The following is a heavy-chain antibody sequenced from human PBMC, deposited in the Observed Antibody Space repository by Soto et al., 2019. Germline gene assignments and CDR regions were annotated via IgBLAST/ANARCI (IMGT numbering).Heavy chain of an antibody. Sequence: EVQLLKSGGGLVQPGGSLALSCTASGFTFNNYALSWVRQAPGKGLEWVSGISGSGLSTYYADLVKGRFSISRDSSTNTVHLQMNSRRAEDTALYYCVKSRGSSGLYYFDDWGQGTLVTVSS. CDR2: ISGSGLST. CDR1: GFTFNNYA. J-gene: IGHJ4*02. CDR3: VKSRGSSGLYYFDD. D-gene: IGHD6-19*01. V-gene: IGHV3-23*01.